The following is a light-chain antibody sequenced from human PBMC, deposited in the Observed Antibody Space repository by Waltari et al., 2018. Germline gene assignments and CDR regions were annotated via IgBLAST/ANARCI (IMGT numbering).Light chain of an antibody. CDR3: QMYVRLPAT. Sequence: EIVLTQSPGTLSLSPGERATLSCRASPSVGRPLCWYQQKHGQAPRLLIYDASTRATGIPDRFSGGGSGTDFSLTISRLEPEDFAVYYCQMYVRLPATFGQGTKVEI. J-gene: IGKJ1*01. CDR2: DAS. V-gene: IGKV3-20*01. CDR1: PSVGRPL.